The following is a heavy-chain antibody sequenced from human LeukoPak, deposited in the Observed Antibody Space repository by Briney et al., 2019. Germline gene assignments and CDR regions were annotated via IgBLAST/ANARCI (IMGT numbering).Heavy chain of an antibody. CDR1: GGSVSSSSYC. V-gene: IGHV4-39*07. CDR2: VNHDGTT. J-gene: IGHJ4*02. CDR3: ARVQATTMGHFDY. D-gene: IGHD1-1*01. Sequence: SETLSLTCTVSGGSVSSSSYCWCWIRQPPGKGLEWIGTVNHDGTTYHTTPLKSRVTISVDKSKHQFSLKPSSVTAADTAEYYCARVQATTMGHFDYWGQGTLVTVSS.